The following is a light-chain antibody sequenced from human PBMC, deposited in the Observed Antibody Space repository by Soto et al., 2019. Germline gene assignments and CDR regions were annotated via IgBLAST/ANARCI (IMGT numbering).Light chain of an antibody. J-gene: IGKJ4*01. Sequence: DIQLTQSPSFLSASVGDRVTITCRASQDISSHLAWYQQKPGKAPKLLIYAASTLQSGVPSGFGGSGSGTEFTLTITSLQPEDFATYFCQQVKTYPLTFGGGTKVEIK. CDR1: QDISSH. CDR2: AAS. V-gene: IGKV1-9*01. CDR3: QQVKTYPLT.